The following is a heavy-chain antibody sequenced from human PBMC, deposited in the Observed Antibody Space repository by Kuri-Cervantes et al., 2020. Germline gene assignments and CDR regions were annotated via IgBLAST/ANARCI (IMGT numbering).Heavy chain of an antibody. CDR3: ARVKQQLVYPVYYYYGMDV. Sequence: SETLSLTCTVSGGSISSGGYYWSWIRQHPGKGLEWIGYIYYSGSTYYNPSLKSRVTISVDTSKNQFSLKLSSVTAADTAVYYCARVKQQLVYPVYYYYGMDVWGQGTTVTVSS. CDR1: GGSISSGGYY. CDR2: IYYSGST. V-gene: IGHV4-31*03. J-gene: IGHJ6*02. D-gene: IGHD6-13*01.